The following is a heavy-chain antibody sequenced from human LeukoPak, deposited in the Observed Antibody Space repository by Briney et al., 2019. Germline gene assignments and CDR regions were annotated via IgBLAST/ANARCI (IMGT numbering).Heavy chain of an antibody. J-gene: IGHJ3*02. CDR2: IYYSGST. D-gene: IGHD1-26*01. V-gene: IGHV4-59*01. CDR1: GGSISSYY. Sequence: SETLSLTCTVSGGSISSYYWSLIRQPPGKGLEWIGYIYYSGSTNYNPSLKSRVTISVDTSKNQFSLKLSSVTAADTAVYYCAREGVGATDDAFDIWGQGTMVTVSS. CDR3: AREGVGATDDAFDI.